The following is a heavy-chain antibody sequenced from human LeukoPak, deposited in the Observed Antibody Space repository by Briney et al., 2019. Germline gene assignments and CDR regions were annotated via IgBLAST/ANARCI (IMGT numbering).Heavy chain of an antibody. V-gene: IGHV3-7*01. CDR1: GFTFSSYW. CDR2: IKQDGSEK. J-gene: IGHJ4*02. CDR3: ARWNLKWELLRSGTHYFDY. Sequence: GGSLRLSCAASGFTFSSYWMSWVRQAPGKGLEWVANIKQDGSEKYYVDSVKGRFTVSRDNAKNSLYLQMNSLRAEDTAVYYCARWNLKWELLRSGTHYFDYWGQGTLVTVSS. D-gene: IGHD1-26*01.